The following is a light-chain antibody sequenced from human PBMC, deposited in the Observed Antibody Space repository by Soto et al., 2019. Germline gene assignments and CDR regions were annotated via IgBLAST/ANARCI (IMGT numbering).Light chain of an antibody. J-gene: IGLJ2*01. V-gene: IGLV2-14*01. CDR1: SSDVGGYNY. CDR2: EVS. Sequence: QSALTQPASVSGSPGQSITISCTGTSSDVGGYNYVSWYRQHPGKVPKLILYEVSYRPSGVSDRFSGSKSGTSGTLDITGLQTGDEADYYCATWDGSLPGEVFGGGTKLTVL. CDR3: ATWDGSLPGEV.